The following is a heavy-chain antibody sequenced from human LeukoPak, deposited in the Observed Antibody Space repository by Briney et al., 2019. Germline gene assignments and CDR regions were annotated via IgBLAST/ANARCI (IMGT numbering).Heavy chain of an antibody. J-gene: IGHJ4*02. Sequence: SVKVSCKASGGTFSSYAISWVRQAPGQGLEWMGGIIPIFGTANYAQKFQGRVTITADESTSTAYMELSSLRSEDTAVYYCATPAAEYYDFYRHLDYWGQGTLVTVSS. D-gene: IGHD3-3*01. CDR3: ATPAAEYYDFYRHLDY. V-gene: IGHV1-69*13. CDR2: IIPIFGTA. CDR1: GGTFSSYA.